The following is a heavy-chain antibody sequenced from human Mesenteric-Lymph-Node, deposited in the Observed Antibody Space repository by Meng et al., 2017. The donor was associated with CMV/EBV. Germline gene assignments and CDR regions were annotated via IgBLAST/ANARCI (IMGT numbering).Heavy chain of an antibody. V-gene: IGHV4-34*01. CDR3: ARHQRWLKSEGGFNY. CDR2: INHSGST. Sequence: GRLKQWGGGLLEPSGTLSPPWVVYGGSLSGYYWSWIRQPPGKGLEWIGEINHSGSTNYNPSLKSRVTISVDTSKNQFSLKLSSVTAADTAVYYCARHQRWLKSEGGFNYWGQGTLVTVSS. J-gene: IGHJ4*02. D-gene: IGHD4-23*01. CDR1: GGSLSGYY.